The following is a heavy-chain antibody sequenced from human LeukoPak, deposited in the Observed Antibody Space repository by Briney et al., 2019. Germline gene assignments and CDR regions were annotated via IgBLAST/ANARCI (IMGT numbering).Heavy chain of an antibody. Sequence: PGGSLRLSCAASGFIFSSYAISWVRQAPGKGLEWVSGIRTSGDTFYADSVKGRFTISIDISKNTVYLQMNSLSAEDSAVYYCATLSYDVWTGIHWFDPWGQGTLVTVSS. CDR1: GFIFSSYA. CDR2: IRTSGDT. V-gene: IGHV3-23*01. CDR3: ATLSYDVWTGIHWFDP. J-gene: IGHJ5*02. D-gene: IGHD3-3*01.